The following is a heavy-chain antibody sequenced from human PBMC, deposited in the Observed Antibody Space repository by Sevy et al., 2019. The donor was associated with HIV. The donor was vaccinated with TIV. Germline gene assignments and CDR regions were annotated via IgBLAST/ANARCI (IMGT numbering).Heavy chain of an antibody. CDR1: GYSFSGYN. CDR2: INPTSGGT. Sequence: ASVKVSCKTSGYSFSGYNMHWVRQAPGQGLEWMGRINPTSGGTKSAEMFQGRVTMTRDMSISTAYMELSSLRSDDTAVYHCVRVPAAAGTRGYFDYWGQGTLVTVSS. CDR3: VRVPAAAGTRGYFDY. V-gene: IGHV1-2*06. D-gene: IGHD6-13*01. J-gene: IGHJ4*02.